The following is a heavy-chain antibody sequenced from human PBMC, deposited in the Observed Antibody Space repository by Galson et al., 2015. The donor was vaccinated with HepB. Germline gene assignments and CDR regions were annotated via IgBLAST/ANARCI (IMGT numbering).Heavy chain of an antibody. V-gene: IGHV1-2*02. CDR3: ARGIPPVLRGYMDV. D-gene: IGHD2-2*02. J-gene: IGHJ6*03. CDR2: INPNSGGT. Sequence: SVKVSCKASGYTFTGYYMHWVRQAPGQVLEWMGWINPNSGGTNYAQKFQGRVTMTRDTSISTAYMELSRLRSDDTAVYYCARGIPPVLRGYMDVWGKGTTVTVSS. CDR1: GYTFTGYY.